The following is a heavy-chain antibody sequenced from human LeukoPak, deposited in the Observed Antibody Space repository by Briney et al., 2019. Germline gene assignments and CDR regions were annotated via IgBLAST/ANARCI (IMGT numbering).Heavy chain of an antibody. D-gene: IGHD4-17*01. J-gene: IGHJ4*02. V-gene: IGHV3-11*04. CDR3: ARENTVTSRFDN. Sequence: GGSLRLSCAAPGFTFSDYYMSWIRQAPGKGLEWVSYISSGGSTIYYADSVKGRFTISRDNAKNSLYLQMNSLRAEDTAVYYCARENTVTSRFDNWGQGTQVTVSS. CDR2: ISSGGSTI. CDR1: GFTFSDYY.